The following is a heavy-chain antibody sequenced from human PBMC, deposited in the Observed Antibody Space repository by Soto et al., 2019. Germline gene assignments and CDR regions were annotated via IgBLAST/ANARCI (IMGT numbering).Heavy chain of an antibody. CDR1: GFTFSSYA. Sequence: GGSLRLSCAASGFTFSSYAMSWVRQAPGKGLEWVSAISGSGGSTYYADSVKGRFTISRDNSKNTLYLQMNSLRAEDTAVYYCAKNELDYYYYYGMDGWGQGTTVTVSS. CDR3: AKNELDYYYYYGMDG. J-gene: IGHJ6*02. D-gene: IGHD6-13*01. CDR2: ISGSGGST. V-gene: IGHV3-23*01.